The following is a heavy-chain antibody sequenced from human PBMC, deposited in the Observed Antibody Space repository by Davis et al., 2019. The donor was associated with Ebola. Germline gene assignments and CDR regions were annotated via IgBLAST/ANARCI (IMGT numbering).Heavy chain of an antibody. V-gene: IGHV3-30*02. CDR3: AQQLGDYGGNALRY. CDR1: GFTFNIFD. Sequence: GESLKISCAASGFTFNIFDMHWVRQAPGRGLEWVAFVRSHGSDDHYADSVKGRFTISRDDAKKSLYLQMDSLRAEDTAVYYCAQQLGDYGGNALRYWGQGTLVTVSS. J-gene: IGHJ4*02. D-gene: IGHD4-23*01. CDR2: VRSHGSDD.